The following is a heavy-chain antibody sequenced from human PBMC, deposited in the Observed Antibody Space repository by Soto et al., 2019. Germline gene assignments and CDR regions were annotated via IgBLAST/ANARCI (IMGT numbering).Heavy chain of an antibody. CDR1: GGSISGYY. D-gene: IGHD3-3*01. CDR2: INHSGST. Sequence: SETLSLTCTVSGGSISGYYWSWIRQPPGKGLEWIGEINHSGSTNYNPSLKSRVTISVDTSKNQFSLKLSSVTAADTAVYYCARGSRYYDFWSGYYIFDYWGQGTLVTVSS. V-gene: IGHV4-34*01. CDR3: ARGSRYYDFWSGYYIFDY. J-gene: IGHJ4*02.